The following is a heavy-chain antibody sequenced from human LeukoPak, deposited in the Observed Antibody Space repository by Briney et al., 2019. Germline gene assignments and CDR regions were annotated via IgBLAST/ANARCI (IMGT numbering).Heavy chain of an antibody. CDR3: ARDPYSRGFAAFDV. Sequence: GGSLRLSCAASGFTFSSYWMTWVRQAPGKGLEWVANIKEDGSEKVYVDSLKGRFTISRDNAKNALYLQMNSLRVEDTAVYYCARDPYSRGFAAFDVWGQGTMVTVSS. V-gene: IGHV3-7*04. CDR2: IKEDGSEK. CDR1: GFTFSSYW. D-gene: IGHD6-19*01. J-gene: IGHJ3*01.